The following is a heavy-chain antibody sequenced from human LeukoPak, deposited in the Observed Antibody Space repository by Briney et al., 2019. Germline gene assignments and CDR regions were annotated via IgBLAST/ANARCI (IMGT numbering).Heavy chain of an antibody. Sequence: ASVKVSCKASGYTFTGYYMHWVRQAPGQGLEWMGWINPNSGGTNYAQKFQGRVTMTRDTSISTAYMELSRLRSDDSAVYYCARGARVVVPAAIRDWGQGTLVTVSS. CDR1: GYTFTGYY. J-gene: IGHJ4*02. CDR3: ARGARVVVPAAIRD. CDR2: INPNSGGT. V-gene: IGHV1-2*02. D-gene: IGHD2-2*01.